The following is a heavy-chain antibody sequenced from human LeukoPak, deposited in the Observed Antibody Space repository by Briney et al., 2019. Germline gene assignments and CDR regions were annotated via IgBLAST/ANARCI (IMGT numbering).Heavy chain of an antibody. CDR1: GTSITPYS. Sequence: SETLSLTCSVSGTSITPYSWSWIRQPPGKGLEWIGYIYYSGSTNYNPSLKSRVTISVDASKNQFSLKLSSVTAADTAVYYCARDLIRYDSSGYYYHDAFDIWGQGTMVTVSS. V-gene: IGHV4-59*01. D-gene: IGHD3-22*01. J-gene: IGHJ3*02. CDR2: IYYSGST. CDR3: ARDLIRYDSSGYYYHDAFDI.